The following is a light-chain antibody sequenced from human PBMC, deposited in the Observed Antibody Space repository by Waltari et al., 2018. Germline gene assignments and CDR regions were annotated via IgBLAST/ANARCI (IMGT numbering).Light chain of an antibody. CDR2: AAS. CDR1: QGISSY. V-gene: IGKV1-8*01. Sequence: AIRITQSPSSLSASTGDRVTITCRASQGISSYLAWYQQKPGKAPKLLIYAASTLQSGVPSRFSGSGSGTDFTLTISCLQSEDFAVYYCQQYGSSPFTFGPGTKVDIK. J-gene: IGKJ3*01. CDR3: QQYGSSPFT.